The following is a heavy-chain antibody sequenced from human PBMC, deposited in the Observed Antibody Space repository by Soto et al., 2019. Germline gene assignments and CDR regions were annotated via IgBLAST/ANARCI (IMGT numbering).Heavy chain of an antibody. CDR2: ISWNTGSI. CDR3: AKVRGSYRNGVYSGSFEYGMDV. CDR1: GFTFDDFA. D-gene: IGHD2-8*01. Sequence: GGSLRLSCATSGFTFDDFAMHWVRQAPGKGLEWVSGISWNTGSIGYANSVKGRFTISRDNAKNSLYLQMNSLRPEDTAVYYCAKVRGSYRNGVYSGSFEYGMDVWGQGTTVTVSS. V-gene: IGHV3-9*01. J-gene: IGHJ6*02.